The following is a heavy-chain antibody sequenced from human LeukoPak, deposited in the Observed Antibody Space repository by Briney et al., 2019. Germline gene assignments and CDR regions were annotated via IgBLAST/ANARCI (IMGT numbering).Heavy chain of an antibody. Sequence: PSETLSLTCTVSGGSISTYSWSWIRQPAGKGLEWIGRIYTSGNPNYNPSLKSRVTMSVDTSKNQFSLKLSSVTAADTAVYYCARMGPAAAGIVDWGQGTLVTVSS. D-gene: IGHD6-13*01. CDR2: IYTSGNP. V-gene: IGHV4-4*07. J-gene: IGHJ4*02. CDR3: ARMGPAAAGIVD. CDR1: GGSISTYS.